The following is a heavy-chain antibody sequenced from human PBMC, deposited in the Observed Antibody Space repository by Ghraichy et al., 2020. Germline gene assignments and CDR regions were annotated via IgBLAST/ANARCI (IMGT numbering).Heavy chain of an antibody. D-gene: IGHD4-23*01. Sequence: GESLNISCAASGFTFSDYYMSWIRQAPGKGLEWVSYISSSSSYTNYADSVKGRFTISRDNAKNSLYLQMNSLRAEDTAVYYCARTPPNDYGGMSIDYWGQGTLVTVSS. CDR2: ISSSSSYT. CDR3: ARTPPNDYGGMSIDY. CDR1: GFTFSDYY. V-gene: IGHV3-11*03. J-gene: IGHJ4*02.